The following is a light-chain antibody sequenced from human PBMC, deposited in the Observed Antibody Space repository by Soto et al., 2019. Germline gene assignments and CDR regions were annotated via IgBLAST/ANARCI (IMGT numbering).Light chain of an antibody. J-gene: IGKJ1*01. CDR3: QLYNTYWT. CDR2: DAS. V-gene: IGKV1-5*01. Sequence: DIQMTQSPSTLSVSVGDRVTITCRASQNINIWLAWYQQKPGKAPNLLIYDASSLQTGVPSRFSGSGSGTQFTLTISSLQPDDFATYYCQLYNTYWTFGQGTKVDIK. CDR1: QNINIW.